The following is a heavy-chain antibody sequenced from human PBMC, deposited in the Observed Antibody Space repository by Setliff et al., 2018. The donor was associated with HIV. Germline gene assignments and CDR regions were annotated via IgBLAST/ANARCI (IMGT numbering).Heavy chain of an antibody. Sequence: ASVKVSCKASGYMFTNYALHWVRQAPGQRLEWMGWINAYNGNTKYSQKFQGRVTITRDTSASTAYLELSSLRSEDTAVYYCAGCITGTTHWFDPWGQGTLVTVSS. D-gene: IGHD1-20*01. V-gene: IGHV1-3*01. CDR1: GYMFTNYA. J-gene: IGHJ5*02. CDR2: INAYNGNT. CDR3: AGCITGTTHWFDP.